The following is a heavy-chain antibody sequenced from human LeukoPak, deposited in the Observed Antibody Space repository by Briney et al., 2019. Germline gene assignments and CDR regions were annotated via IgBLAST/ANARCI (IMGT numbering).Heavy chain of an antibody. CDR3: AKGAGDSSGYYLPSYYYYYYYMDV. CDR2: ISGSGVST. J-gene: IGHJ6*03. D-gene: IGHD3-22*01. CDR1: GFTFSSYA. Sequence: GGSLRLSCAASGFTFSSYAMTWVRQAPGKGLEWVSAISGSGVSTYYADSVKGRFTISRDNSKNTLYLQMNSLRAEDTAVYYCAKGAGDSSGYYLPSYYYYYYYMDVWGKGTTVTVSS. V-gene: IGHV3-23*01.